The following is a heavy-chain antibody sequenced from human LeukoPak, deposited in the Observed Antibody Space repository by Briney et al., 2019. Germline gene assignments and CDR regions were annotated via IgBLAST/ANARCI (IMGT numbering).Heavy chain of an antibody. CDR3: ARYPFNGAFVISLDY. Sequence: GGSLRLSCAAYGLTFSTHPMNSVRQARGRGPEWDSHIGSSGETEYWVDSVRGLFTRSRHKAKSFLFLQTITVRAEDTAVCYCARYPFNGAFVISLDYWGEG. V-gene: IGHV3-48*03. CDR1: GLTFSTHP. CDR2: IGSSGETE. J-gene: IGHJ4*02. D-gene: IGHD2-8*01.